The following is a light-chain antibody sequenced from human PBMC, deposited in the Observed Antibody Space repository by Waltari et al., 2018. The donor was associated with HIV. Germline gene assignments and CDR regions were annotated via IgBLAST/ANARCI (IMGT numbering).Light chain of an antibody. CDR1: ASPKAY. J-gene: IGLJ1*01. CDR2: KNT. Sequence: SSELTQPPSVSVSPGQTARITCSGDASPKAYTHWFQQKPGQAPVVVIHKNTASPSGIPERFSASRSGTTVTLTITGVQTDDEADYYCLSADNSGTYVFGPGTTVTVL. V-gene: IGLV3-25*03. CDR3: LSADNSGTYV.